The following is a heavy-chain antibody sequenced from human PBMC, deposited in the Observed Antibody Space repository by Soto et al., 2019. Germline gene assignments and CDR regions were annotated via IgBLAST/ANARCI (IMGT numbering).Heavy chain of an antibody. D-gene: IGHD3-10*02. CDR3: EGALFGRGIWFDP. Sequence: QVQLQESGPGLVKPSETLSLTCTVSGGSISSYYWSWIRQLPGKGLDLIGYIYYSGSTNYNPSLKSRVTIPIDTSKKQFPLKISSVSAADTAVYSCEGALFGRGIWFDPWGQGTLVTFSS. CDR2: IYYSGST. J-gene: IGHJ5*02. CDR1: GGSISSYY. V-gene: IGHV4-59*01.